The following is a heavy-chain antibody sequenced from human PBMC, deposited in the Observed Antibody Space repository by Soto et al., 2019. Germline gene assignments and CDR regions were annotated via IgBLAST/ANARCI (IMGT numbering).Heavy chain of an antibody. CDR3: ATIYGSTYDAFDI. J-gene: IGHJ3*02. V-gene: IGHV3-74*01. D-gene: IGHD6-6*01. CDR2: INGDGSST. CDR1: GFTFSSYW. Sequence: GGSLRLSCAASGFTFSSYWMHWVRQAPGKGLVWVSRINGDGSSTSYADSVKGRFTISRDNTKNTLYLQMNSLRAEDAAVYYSATIYGSTYDAFDIWGQGTMVTVSS.